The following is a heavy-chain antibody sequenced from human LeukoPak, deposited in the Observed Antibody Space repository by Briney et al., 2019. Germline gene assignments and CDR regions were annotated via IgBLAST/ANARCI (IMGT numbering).Heavy chain of an antibody. V-gene: IGHV3-7*01. CDR1: GFTFSSYW. Sequence: GGSLRLSCAASGFTFSSYWMSWVRQAPGEGLEWVANIKQDGSEKYYVDSVKGRFTISRDNAKNSLYLQMNSLRAEDTAVYYCARDQDYFRSTSCYKYWGQGTLVTVSS. CDR2: IKQDGSEK. CDR3: ARDQDYFRSTSCYKY. D-gene: IGHD2-2*02. J-gene: IGHJ4*02.